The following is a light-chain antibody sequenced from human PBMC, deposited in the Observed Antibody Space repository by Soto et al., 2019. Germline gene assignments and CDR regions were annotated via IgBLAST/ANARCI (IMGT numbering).Light chain of an antibody. V-gene: IGLV1-44*01. CDR1: SSNIGTYT. CDR3: AAWDASLNGVI. Sequence: QSVLTQPPSASGTPGQRVTISYSGSSSNIGTYTVNWYQQVPGTAPKLLIYSNNQRPSGVPDLFSGSKSGTSASLAISGLQSEDEADYYCAAWDASLNGVIFGGGTKLTVL. CDR2: SNN. J-gene: IGLJ2*01.